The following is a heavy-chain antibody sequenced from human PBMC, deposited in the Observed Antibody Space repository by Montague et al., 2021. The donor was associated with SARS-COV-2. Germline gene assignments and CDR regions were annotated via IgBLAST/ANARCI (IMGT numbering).Heavy chain of an antibody. CDR2: IYNSGPT. J-gene: IGHJ6*02. Sequence: SQTLSLTCRVSGASIDTGNHYWTWIRQSAGQGLEWIGNIYNSGPTNYNPSLKSRVTISLDRAKSHFSLLLSSVTAADTATYYCGRDSVSYGLDVWGQGTTVTVSS. V-gene: IGHV4-61*09. CDR1: GASIDTGNHY. CDR3: GRDSVSYGLDV. D-gene: IGHD3-16*01.